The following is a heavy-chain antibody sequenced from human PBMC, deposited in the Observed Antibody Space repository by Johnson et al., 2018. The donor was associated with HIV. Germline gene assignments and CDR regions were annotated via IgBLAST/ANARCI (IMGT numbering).Heavy chain of an antibody. CDR2: IKSKTDGGTT. J-gene: IGHJ3*02. D-gene: IGHD5-12*01. CDR3: TTGWYSGYDLPNAFDI. CDR1: GFTFSNAW. Sequence: EVQLVESGGGLVQPGWSLRLSCAASGFTFSNAWMSWVRQAPGKGLEWVGRIKSKTDGGTTDYAAPVKGRFTISRDDSKNTLYLQMNSLKTEDTAVYYCTTGWYSGYDLPNAFDIWGQGTMVTVSS. V-gene: IGHV3-15*01.